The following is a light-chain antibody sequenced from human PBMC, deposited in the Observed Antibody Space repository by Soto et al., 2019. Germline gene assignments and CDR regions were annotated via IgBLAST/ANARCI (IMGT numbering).Light chain of an antibody. V-gene: IGKV3-15*01. CDR3: LQYNNWPRT. J-gene: IGKJ1*01. Sequence: ERVMTQSPDTLSVSPGERATLSCRASQSVSSNLAWYQQKPGQAPRLVIYGTSTRATGIPARFSGSGSGTEFTLTISSLQSEDFAVYYCLQYNNWPRTFGLGTRVEIK. CDR1: QSVSSN. CDR2: GTS.